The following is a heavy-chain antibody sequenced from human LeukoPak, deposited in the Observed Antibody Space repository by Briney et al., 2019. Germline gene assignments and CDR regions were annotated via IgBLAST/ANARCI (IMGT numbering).Heavy chain of an antibody. V-gene: IGHV4-39*01. Sequence: ASETLSLTCTVSGGSIGSSSYYWGWIRQPPGKGLEWIGSIYYSGSTYYNPSLKSRVTISVDTSKNQFSLKLSSVTAADTAVYYCARQGAFNYWGQGTLVTVSS. CDR1: GGSIGSSSYY. J-gene: IGHJ4*02. CDR3: ARQGAFNY. D-gene: IGHD3-16*01. CDR2: IYYSGST.